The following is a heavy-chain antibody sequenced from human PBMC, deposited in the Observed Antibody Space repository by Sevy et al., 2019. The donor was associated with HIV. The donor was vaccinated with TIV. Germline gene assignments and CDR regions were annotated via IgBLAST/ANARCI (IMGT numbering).Heavy chain of an antibody. CDR1: GFTFSSYA. Sequence: GGSLRLSCAASGFTFSSYAMHWVRQAPGKGLEYVSAISSNGGSTYYANSVKGRFTISRDNSKNTLYLQMGSLRAEDMAVYYCARDGIVGAEGAFDIWGQRTMVTVSS. CDR3: ARDGIVGAEGAFDI. CDR2: ISSNGGST. V-gene: IGHV3-64*01. J-gene: IGHJ3*02. D-gene: IGHD1-26*01.